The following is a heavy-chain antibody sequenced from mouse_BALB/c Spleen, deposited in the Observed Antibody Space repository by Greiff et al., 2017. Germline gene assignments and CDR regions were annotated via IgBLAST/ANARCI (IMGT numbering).Heavy chain of an antibody. Sequence: VQLQQSGAELARPGASVKLSCKASGYTFTSYWMQWVKQRPGQGLEWIGAIYPGDGDTRYTQKFKGKATLTADKSSSTAYMQLSSLASEDSAVYYCARSRSYYGNSYAMDYWGQGTSVTVSS. D-gene: IGHD2-1*01. J-gene: IGHJ4*01. CDR1: GYTFTSYW. CDR3: ARSRSYYGNSYAMDY. CDR2: IYPGDGDT. V-gene: IGHV1-87*01.